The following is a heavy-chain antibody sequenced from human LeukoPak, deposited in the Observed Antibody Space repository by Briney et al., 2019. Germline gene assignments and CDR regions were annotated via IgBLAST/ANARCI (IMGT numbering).Heavy chain of an antibody. J-gene: IGHJ3*02. CDR1: GFTFSSYS. Sequence: GGSLRLSCAASGFTFSSYSMNWVRQAPGKGLEWVSSISSSSSYIYYADSVKGRFTISRDNAKNSLYLQMNSLRAEDTAVYYCASLYCSSTSCYLFRFDAFDIWGQGTMVTVSS. CDR2: ISSSSSYI. CDR3: ASLYCSSTSCYLFRFDAFDI. V-gene: IGHV3-21*01. D-gene: IGHD2-2*01.